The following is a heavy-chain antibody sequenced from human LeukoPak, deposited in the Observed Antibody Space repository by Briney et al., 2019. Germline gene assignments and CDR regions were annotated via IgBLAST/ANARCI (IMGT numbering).Heavy chain of an antibody. CDR1: GFTFSSYG. V-gene: IGHV3-33*01. CDR3: ARGLLRYFDWLPHYYYYYGMDV. D-gene: IGHD3-9*01. Sequence: GRSLRLSCAASGFTFSSYGMHWVRQAPGKGLEWVAVIWYDGSNKYYADSVKGRFTISRDNSKNTLYLQMNSLGAEDTAVYYCARGLLRYFDWLPHYYYYYGMDVWGQGTTVTVSS. CDR2: IWYDGSNK. J-gene: IGHJ6*02.